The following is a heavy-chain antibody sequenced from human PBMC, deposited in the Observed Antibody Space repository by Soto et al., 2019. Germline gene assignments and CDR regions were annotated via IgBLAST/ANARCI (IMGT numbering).Heavy chain of an antibody. D-gene: IGHD3-22*01. CDR2: ISSSGSII. J-gene: IGHJ4*01. V-gene: IGHV3-11*01. CDR3: ASGLGYYDSSGYFDY. CDR1: AFTFSDYY. Sequence: PGVSLRLSCAASAFTFSDYYMSWIRQAPGKGLEWVSYISSSGSIIYYADPVKGRFTISRDNAKNSLYLQMNSLRAEDTAVYYCASGLGYYDSSGYFDYWGQGTRVTVSS.